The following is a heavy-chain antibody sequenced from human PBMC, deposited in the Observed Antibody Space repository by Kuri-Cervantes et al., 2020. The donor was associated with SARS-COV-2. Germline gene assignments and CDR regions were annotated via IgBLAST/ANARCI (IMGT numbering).Heavy chain of an antibody. V-gene: IGHV4-30-4*01. Sequence: LRLSCAVYGGSLSGSFWSWIRQPPGKGLEWIGYIYYSGSTYYNPSLKSRVTISVDTSKNQFSLKLSSVTAADTAVYYCARGDYGGTFCDYWGQGTLVTVSS. CDR1: GGSLSGSF. J-gene: IGHJ4*02. CDR3: ARGDYGGTFCDY. D-gene: IGHD4-23*01. CDR2: IYYSGST.